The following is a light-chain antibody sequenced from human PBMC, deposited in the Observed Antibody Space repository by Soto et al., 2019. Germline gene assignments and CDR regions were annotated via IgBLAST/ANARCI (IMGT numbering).Light chain of an antibody. CDR2: AAS. Sequence: DIQMTQSPSTLSASVGDRVTITCRASQTVSSYVNWYQQKPGEAPKLLIYAASSLQSGVPSRFSGSGSGTYSTLTISNLQPEDLATYYCQQSYSTPRTFGQGTKV. V-gene: IGKV1-39*01. CDR3: QQSYSTPRT. CDR1: QTVSSY. J-gene: IGKJ1*01.